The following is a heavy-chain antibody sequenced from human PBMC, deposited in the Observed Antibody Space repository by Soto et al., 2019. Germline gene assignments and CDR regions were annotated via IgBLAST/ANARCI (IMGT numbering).Heavy chain of an antibody. V-gene: IGHV1-46*01. J-gene: IGHJ5*02. Sequence: GASVKVSCKSSGYTFTSYDMHWVRQAPGQGLEWMGIINPSGGSTIYAQKFQGRVTMTRDTSTSTVYMELSSLRSEDTAVYYCARDEYSSSSSSNWFDPWGQGTLVTVSS. CDR3: ARDEYSSSSSSNWFDP. CDR2: INPSGGST. D-gene: IGHD6-6*01. CDR1: GYTFTSYD.